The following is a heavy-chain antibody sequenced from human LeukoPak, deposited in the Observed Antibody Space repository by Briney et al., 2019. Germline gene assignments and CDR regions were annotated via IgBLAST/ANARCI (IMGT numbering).Heavy chain of an antibody. D-gene: IGHD3-10*01. V-gene: IGHV4-39*07. CDR2: VNHSGIT. J-gene: IGHJ4*02. CDR3: ARPAVRGVMGRYFDS. CDR1: GGSITNDNYY. Sequence: SETLSLTCTVSGGSITNDNYYWAWVRQPPGKGLEWIGEVNHSGITIYNPSLKSRVTISVDTPKNQFSLKVTFVTAADTAVYYCARPAVRGVMGRYFDSWGQGTLVTVSS.